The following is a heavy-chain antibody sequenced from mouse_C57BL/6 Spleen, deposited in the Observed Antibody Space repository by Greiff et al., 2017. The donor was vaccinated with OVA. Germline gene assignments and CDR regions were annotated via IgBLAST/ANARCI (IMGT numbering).Heavy chain of an antibody. CDR2: IYPGDGDT. Sequence: QVQLQQSGAELVKPGASVKISCKASGYAFSSYWMNWVKQRPGKGLEWIGQIYPGDGDTNYNGKFKGKATLTADKSYSTAYMQLSSLTSEDSAVYFCARTTVVATPYYFGYWGQGTTLTVSS. J-gene: IGHJ2*01. CDR1: GYAFSSYW. D-gene: IGHD1-1*01. CDR3: ARTTVVATPYYFGY. V-gene: IGHV1-80*01.